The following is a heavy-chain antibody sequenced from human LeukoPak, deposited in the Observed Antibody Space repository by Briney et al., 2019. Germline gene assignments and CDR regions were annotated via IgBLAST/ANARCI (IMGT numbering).Heavy chain of an antibody. V-gene: IGHV4-34*01. CDR2: INHSGST. CDR1: GGSFSGYY. CDR3: ARGRGGWFDP. Sequence: PSETLSLTCAVYGGSFSGYYWSWIRQPPGKGLEWIGEINHSGSTNYNPSLKSRVTISVDTSKNQFSLQLNSVTPEDTAVYYCARGRGGWFDPWGQGTLVTVSS. J-gene: IGHJ5*02.